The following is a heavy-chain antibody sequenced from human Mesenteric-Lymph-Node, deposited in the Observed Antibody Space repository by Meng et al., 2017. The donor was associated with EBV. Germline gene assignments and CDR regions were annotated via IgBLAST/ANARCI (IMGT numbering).Heavy chain of an antibody. CDR3: ARDGGAGGDKGY. Sequence: QVQLVQSTAEAEKPGASVKVSCKASGYTFTTYGLSWVRQAPGQGLEWMGWISGYNGNTNYAQRFQGRVTMTTDTSTSTAYMELRSLRSDDTAVYYCARDGGAGGDKGYWGQGTLVTVSS. J-gene: IGHJ4*02. CDR1: GYTFTTYG. V-gene: IGHV1-18*01. CDR2: ISGYNGNT. D-gene: IGHD3-16*01.